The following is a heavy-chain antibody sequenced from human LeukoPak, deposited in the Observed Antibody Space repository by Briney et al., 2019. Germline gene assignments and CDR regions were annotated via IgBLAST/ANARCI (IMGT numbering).Heavy chain of an antibody. CDR2: IYYDGRT. J-gene: IGHJ4*02. CDR3: ARGSGTYTAMAFDY. CDR1: GGSITNKNYY. D-gene: IGHD5-18*01. Sequence: SETLSLTCSVSGGSITNKNYYWGWIRQPPGKGLEWIGNIYYDGRTYYNSSLKSRVTMSVDTSKNQFSLKLSSVTAADTAVYYCARGSGTYTAMAFDYWGQGTLVTVSS. V-gene: IGHV4-39*01.